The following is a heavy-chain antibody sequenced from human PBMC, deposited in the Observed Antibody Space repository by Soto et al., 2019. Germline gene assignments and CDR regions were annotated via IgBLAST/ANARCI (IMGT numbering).Heavy chain of an antibody. Sequence: QITLKESGPTLVKPTQTLTLTCSFSGFSLSTRGVAVGWIRQPPGKALDWLALIYWDDDKRYRPSLKSRLTITKDTSKNQVVLTMTNMDPIDTATYYCAHRPGSTWYFDYWGQGTLVTVSS. CDR3: AHRPGSTWYFDY. D-gene: IGHD6-13*01. V-gene: IGHV2-5*02. J-gene: IGHJ4*02. CDR1: GFSLSTRGVA. CDR2: IYWDDDK.